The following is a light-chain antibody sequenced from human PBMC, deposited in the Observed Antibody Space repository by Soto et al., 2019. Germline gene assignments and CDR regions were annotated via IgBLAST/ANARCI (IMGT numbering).Light chain of an antibody. CDR2: EVN. CDR3: TSYASGSSPVV. V-gene: IGLV2-14*01. Sequence: QSALTQPASVSGSPGQSITLSCTGTSSDIGCYDYVYWYQRHPGKAPKLIIYEVNNRTSGVSNRFSGSKSGNTASLNISGLHAEDEADYYCTSYASGSSPVVLGGGTKLTVL. J-gene: IGLJ2*01. CDR1: SSDIGCYDY.